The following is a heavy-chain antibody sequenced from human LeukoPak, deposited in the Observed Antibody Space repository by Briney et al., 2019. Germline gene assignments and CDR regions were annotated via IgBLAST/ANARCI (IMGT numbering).Heavy chain of an antibody. CDR3: ARDYYDSSGWYFDY. J-gene: IGHJ4*02. V-gene: IGHV1-2*02. CDR2: INPNNGGT. CDR1: GYSFTDSF. Sequence: GASVKVSCKASGYSFTDSFMHWVRQAPGQGLEWMGWINPNNGGTNYAQKFQGRVTMTRDTSISTAYMELSRLRSDDTAVYYCARDYYDSSGWYFDYWGQGTLVTVSS. D-gene: IGHD3-22*01.